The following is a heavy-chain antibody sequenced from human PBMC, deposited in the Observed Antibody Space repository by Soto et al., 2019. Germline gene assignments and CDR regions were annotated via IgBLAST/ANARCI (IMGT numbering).Heavy chain of an antibody. CDR1: GFTFSSYA. V-gene: IGHV3-23*01. J-gene: IGHJ4*02. CDR2: ISGSGGST. D-gene: IGHD6-19*01. CDR3: AKDPAVAPGWADY. Sequence: PRGSLRLSCAASGFTFSSYAMSWVRQAPGKGLEWVSAISGSGGSTYYADSVKGRFTISRDNSKNTLYLQMNSLRAEDTAVYYCAKDPAVAPGWADYWGQGTLVTVSS.